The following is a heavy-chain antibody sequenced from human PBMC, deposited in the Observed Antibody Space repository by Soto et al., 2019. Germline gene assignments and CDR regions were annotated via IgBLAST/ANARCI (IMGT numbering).Heavy chain of an antibody. D-gene: IGHD1-26*01. CDR1: GFTFSSYS. CDR3: ARDARSYSYDYYGLDV. V-gene: IGHV3-21*01. Sequence: PGGSLRLSCAASGFTFSSYSMNWVRQAPGKGLEWVSSISSSSSYIYYADSVKGRFTISRDNAKNSLYRQMNSLRAEDTAVYYCARDARSYSYDYYGLDVWGQGTTVTVSS. CDR2: ISSSSSYI. J-gene: IGHJ6*02.